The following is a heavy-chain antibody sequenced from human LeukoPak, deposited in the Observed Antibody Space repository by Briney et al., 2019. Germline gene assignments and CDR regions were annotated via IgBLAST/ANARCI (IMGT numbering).Heavy chain of an antibody. J-gene: IGHJ4*02. Sequence: SETLSLTCTVSGGSISSGGYYWSWIRQHPGKGLEWIGYIYYSGSTYYNPSLKSRVTISVDTSKNQFSLKLSSVTAADTAVYYCAIARSWLETYYFDYWGQGTLVTVSS. V-gene: IGHV4-31*03. CDR3: AIARSWLETYYFDY. CDR2: IYYSGST. CDR1: GGSISSGGYY. D-gene: IGHD6-19*01.